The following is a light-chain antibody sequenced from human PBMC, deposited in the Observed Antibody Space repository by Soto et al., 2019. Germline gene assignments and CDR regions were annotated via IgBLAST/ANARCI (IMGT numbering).Light chain of an antibody. Sequence: ETVLTPSPATLSLSPCERATLSFSASQSVSSYLAWYQQKPGQAPRLLIYGASTRATGIPARFSGSGSGTEFTLTISSLQSEDFAVYYCQQYNNWPGTFGQGTKVDI. CDR3: QQYNNWPGT. CDR2: GAS. CDR1: QSVSSY. J-gene: IGKJ1*01. V-gene: IGKV3-15*01.